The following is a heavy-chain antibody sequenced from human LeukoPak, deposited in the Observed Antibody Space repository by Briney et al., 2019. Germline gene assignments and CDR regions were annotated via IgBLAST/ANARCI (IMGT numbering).Heavy chain of an antibody. CDR3: ARKEPSMITFGGVND. CDR1: GFTFSSYA. V-gene: IGHV3-66*01. J-gene: IGHJ4*02. D-gene: IGHD3-16*01. CDR2: IYSGGRT. Sequence: GGSLRLSCAASGFTFSSYAMSWVRQAPGKGLEWVSVIYSGGRTYYADSVKGRFTISRDNSKDTLYLQMSSLRAEDTAVYYCARKEPSMITFGGVNDWGQGTLVTVSS.